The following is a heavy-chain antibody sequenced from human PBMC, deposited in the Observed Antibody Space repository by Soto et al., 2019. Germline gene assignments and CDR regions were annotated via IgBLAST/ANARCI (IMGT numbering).Heavy chain of an antibody. CDR3: ARGYCSSTSCYVGGYNWFDP. D-gene: IGHD2-2*01. J-gene: IGHJ5*02. Sequence: QVQLVQSGAEVKKPGSSVKVSCKASGGTFSSYAISWVRQAPGQGLEWMGGIIPIFGTANYAQKFHGRVTITADESTSTAYMELGSLRSEDTAVYYCARGYCSSTSCYVGGYNWFDPWGQGSLVTVSS. CDR1: GGTFSSYA. CDR2: IIPIFGTA. V-gene: IGHV1-69*01.